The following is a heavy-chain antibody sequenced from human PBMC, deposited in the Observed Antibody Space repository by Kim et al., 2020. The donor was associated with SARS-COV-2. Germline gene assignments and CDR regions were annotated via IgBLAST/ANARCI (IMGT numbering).Heavy chain of an antibody. Sequence: DSVKGPFTSSRDNSKKTLYLQMNSLRAEDTAVYYCARVRGSGWYGGVYWGQGTLVTVSS. V-gene: IGHV3-30*01. CDR3: ARVRGSGWYGGVY. J-gene: IGHJ4*02. D-gene: IGHD6-19*01.